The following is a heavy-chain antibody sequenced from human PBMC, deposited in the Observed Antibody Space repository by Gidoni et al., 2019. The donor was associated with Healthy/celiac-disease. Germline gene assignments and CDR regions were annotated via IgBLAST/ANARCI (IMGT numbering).Heavy chain of an antibody. V-gene: IGHV3-53*02. D-gene: IGHD3-22*01. CDR1: GFTVSRNY. CDR3: ARVPYYYDSSGLYFDY. CDR2: IYSGGST. J-gene: IGHJ4*02. Sequence: EVQLVETGGGLIQPGGSLRLSCAASGFTVSRNYMSWVRQAPGKGLEWVSVIYSGGSTYYADSVKGRFTISRDNSKNTLYLQMNSLRAEDTAVYYCARVPYYYDSSGLYFDYWGQGTLVTVSS.